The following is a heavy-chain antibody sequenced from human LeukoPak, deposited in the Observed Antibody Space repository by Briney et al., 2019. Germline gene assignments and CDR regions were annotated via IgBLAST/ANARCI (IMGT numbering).Heavy chain of an antibody. CDR2: IIPIFGIA. CDR3: ARNRGYSYGSDYYYMDV. CDR1: GGTFSSYA. J-gene: IGHJ6*03. D-gene: IGHD5-18*01. Sequence: ASVKVSCKASGGTFSSYAISWVRQAPGQGLEWMGGIIPIFGIANYAQKFQGRVTITTDESTSTAYMELSSLRSEDTAVYYCARNRGYSYGSDYYYMDVWGKGTTVTVSS. V-gene: IGHV1-69*05.